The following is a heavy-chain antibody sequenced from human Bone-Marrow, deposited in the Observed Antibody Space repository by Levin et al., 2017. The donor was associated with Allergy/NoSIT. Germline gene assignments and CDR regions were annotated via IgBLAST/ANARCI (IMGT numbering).Heavy chain of an antibody. CDR2: ISGSGGST. CDR1: GFTFSSYA. J-gene: IGHJ6*03. V-gene: IGHV3-23*01. CDR3: AKMTLRVTTILRPYYYYMDV. Sequence: AGGSLRLSCAASGFTFSSYAMSWVRQAPGKGLEWVSAISGSGGSTYYADSVKGRFTISRDNSKNTLYLQMNSLRAEDTAVYYCAKMTLRVTTILRPYYYYMDVWGKGTTVTVSS. D-gene: IGHD4-17*01.